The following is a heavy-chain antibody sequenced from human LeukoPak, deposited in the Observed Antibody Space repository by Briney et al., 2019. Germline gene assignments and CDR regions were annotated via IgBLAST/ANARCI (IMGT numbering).Heavy chain of an antibody. CDR2: LDPQDDET. CDR3: AVPLQGVVPDVERLGGY. Sequence: ATVKISCKASGYIFSDSFIHWVQQAPGKGHVWMGRLDPQDDETVYAEKFQGRLTISADTNSDTAYMELSGLRSEDTAMYYCAVPLQGVVPDVERLGGYWGQGTQVTVSS. D-gene: IGHD2-2*01. J-gene: IGHJ4*02. CDR1: GYIFSDSF. V-gene: IGHV1-69-2*01.